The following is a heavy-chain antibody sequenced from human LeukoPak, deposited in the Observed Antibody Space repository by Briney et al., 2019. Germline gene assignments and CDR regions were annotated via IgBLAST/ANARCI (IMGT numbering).Heavy chain of an antibody. CDR1: GGSISSTGYY. CDR2: IYYSGTN. D-gene: IGHD3-9*01. Sequence: SSETLSLTCTVSGGSISSTGYYWDWIRQPPGNGLEWIGNIYYSGTNYYNPSLRSRVTISVDTSKNQFSLKVSSVTAADAAVYYCAREDILTGSFDFWGQGTLVTVSS. J-gene: IGHJ4*02. CDR3: AREDILTGSFDF. V-gene: IGHV4-39*02.